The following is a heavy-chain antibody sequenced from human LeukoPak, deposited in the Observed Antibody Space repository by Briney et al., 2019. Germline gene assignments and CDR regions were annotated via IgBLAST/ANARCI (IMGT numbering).Heavy chain of an antibody. J-gene: IGHJ4*02. CDR3: AREGGYRNGSPFGY. CDR2: ISYDGSNK. V-gene: IGHV3-30*03. Sequence: GRSLRLSCAASGFTFSSYGMHWVRQAPGKGLEWVAVISYDGSNKYFVDSVKDRFTISRDNSKNTLYLQMNSLRPEDTAVYYCAREGGYRNGSPFGYWGQGTLVTVSS. CDR1: GFTFSSYG. D-gene: IGHD5-12*01.